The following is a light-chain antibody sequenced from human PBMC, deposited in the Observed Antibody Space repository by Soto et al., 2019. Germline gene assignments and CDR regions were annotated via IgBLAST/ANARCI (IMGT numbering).Light chain of an antibody. CDR2: DVS. CDR3: SSYTSSSTPLYV. V-gene: IGLV2-14*03. J-gene: IGLJ1*01. Sequence: QSALTQPASVSGSPGQSITISCTGTSSDVGGYNCVSWYQHHPGKAPKLMIYDVSNRPSGVSNRFSGSKSGNTASLTISGLQAEDEADYYCSSYTSSSTPLYVFGTGTKVTVL. CDR1: SSDVGGYNC.